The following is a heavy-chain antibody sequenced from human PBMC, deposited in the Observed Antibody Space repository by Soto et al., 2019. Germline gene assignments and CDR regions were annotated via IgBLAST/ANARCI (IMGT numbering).Heavy chain of an antibody. CDR1: GFTFGDYA. CDR2: IRSKAYGGTT. Sequence: PGGSLRLSCTASGFTFGDYAMSWFRQAPGKGLEWVGFIRSKAYGGTTEYAASVKGRFTISRDDSKSIAYLQMNSLKTEDTAVYYCTRRPRIAPFDYWGQGTLVTVSS. V-gene: IGHV3-49*03. J-gene: IGHJ4*02. D-gene: IGHD6-13*01. CDR3: TRRPRIAPFDY.